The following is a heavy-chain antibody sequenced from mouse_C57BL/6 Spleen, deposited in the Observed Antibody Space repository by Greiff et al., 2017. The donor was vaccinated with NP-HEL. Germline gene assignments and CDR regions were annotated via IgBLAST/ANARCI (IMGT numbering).Heavy chain of an antibody. CDR1: GYTFTSYW. V-gene: IGHV1-72*01. CDR2: IDPNSGGT. J-gene: IGHJ4*01. CDR3: GRSEAIYYDYDYAMDY. D-gene: IGHD2-4*01. Sequence: QVQLQQPGAELVKPGASVKLSCKASGYTFTSYWMHWVKQRPGRGLEWIGRIDPNSGGTKYNEKFKSKATLTVDKPSSTAYMQLSSLTSEDSAVYYCGRSEAIYYDYDYAMDYWGQGTAVTDSS.